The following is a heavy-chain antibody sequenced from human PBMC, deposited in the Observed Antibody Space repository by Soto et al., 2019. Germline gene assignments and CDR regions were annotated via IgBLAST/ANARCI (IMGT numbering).Heavy chain of an antibody. V-gene: IGHV1-8*01. CDR3: ARERSAAGTGWFDP. J-gene: IGHJ5*02. CDR1: GYTFTSYD. CDR2: MNPNSGNT. Sequence: QVQLVQSGAEVKKSGASLKVSCKASGYTFTSYDINWVRQATGKGLEWMGWMNPNSGNTGYAQKFQGRVTMTRNTSISTSYMELSSLRYEDTAVYYCARERSAAGTGWFDPWGQGTLVTVSS. D-gene: IGHD6-13*01.